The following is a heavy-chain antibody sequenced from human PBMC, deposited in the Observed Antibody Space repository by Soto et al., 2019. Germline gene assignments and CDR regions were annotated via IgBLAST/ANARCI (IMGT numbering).Heavy chain of an antibody. Sequence: QVPLVQSGPEVKKPEASVKVSCKTSGYNFTSYGLSWVRQAPGQGIEWMGWISTNKGKTNYAQKFQGRVTRTTDTSTSTAYMELRSLRSDDAAVHSGAPRSPAFDFWGQGTLVTVSS. CDR2: ISTNKGKT. J-gene: IGHJ4*02. CDR3: APRSPAFDF. V-gene: IGHV1-18*01. CDR1: GYNFTSYG.